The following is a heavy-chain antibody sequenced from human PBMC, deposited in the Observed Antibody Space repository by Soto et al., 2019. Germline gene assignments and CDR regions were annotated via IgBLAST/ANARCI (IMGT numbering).Heavy chain of an antibody. CDR1: GGSISSGGYS. V-gene: IGHV4-30-2*01. Sequence: QLQLQESGSGLVKPSQTLSLTCAVSGGSISSGGYSWSWIRQPPGKGLEWIGYIYHSGSTYYNPSLQSRVTISVDRSKNKFSLKLSSVTAADTAVYYCARGEIHYYYYGMDVWGQGTTVTVSS. CDR3: ARGEIHYYYYGMDV. CDR2: IYHSGST. J-gene: IGHJ6*02.